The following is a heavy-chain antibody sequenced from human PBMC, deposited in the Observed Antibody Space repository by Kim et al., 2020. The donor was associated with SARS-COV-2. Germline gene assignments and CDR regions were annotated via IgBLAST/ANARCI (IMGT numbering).Heavy chain of an antibody. CDR2: VDTRGSGT. D-gene: IGHD2-21*02. CDR3: AKMGGDCCLGAAGYCMDV. J-gene: IGHJ6*02. Sequence: GGSPRLSCKASGFTFTNFAMSWVRQAPGKGLQWVSTVDTRGSGTYYADSVRGRFSISRDNSKNTLYLQMNSLRVEDTAIYYCAKMGGDCCLGAAGYCMDVGDQGPAVSVPS. CDR1: GFTFTNFA. V-gene: IGHV3-23*01.